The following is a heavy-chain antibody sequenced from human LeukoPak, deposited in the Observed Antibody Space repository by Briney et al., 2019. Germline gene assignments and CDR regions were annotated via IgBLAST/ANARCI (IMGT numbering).Heavy chain of an antibody. CDR2: INHSGST. CDR3: ARALHVGRWFGGNWFDP. V-gene: IGHV4-34*01. D-gene: IGHD3-10*01. J-gene: IGHJ5*02. Sequence: PSETLSLTCAVYGGSFSGYYWSWIRQPPGKGLEWIGEINHSGSTNYNPSLKSRVTISVDTSKNQFSLKLSSVTAADTAVYYCARALHVGRWFGGNWFDPWGQGTLVTVSS. CDR1: GGSFSGYY.